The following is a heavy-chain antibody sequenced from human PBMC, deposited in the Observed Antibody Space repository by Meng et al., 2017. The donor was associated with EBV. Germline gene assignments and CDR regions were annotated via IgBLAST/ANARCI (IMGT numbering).Heavy chain of an antibody. J-gene: IGHJ4*02. D-gene: IGHD1/OR15-1a*01. V-gene: IGHV1-46*01. CDR3: VRELVGGTFDY. CDR2: IIPAGGNT. Sequence: QVPGVQAGAEVKKPGAPVKLSCKASGYTFTSYYLHWVRQAPGQGLEWMGIIIPAGGNTNYAQKFRGRFTMTRDTSTSTVYMDLSILTSEDTAVYYCVRELVGGTFDYWGQGTLVTVSS. CDR1: GYTFTSYY.